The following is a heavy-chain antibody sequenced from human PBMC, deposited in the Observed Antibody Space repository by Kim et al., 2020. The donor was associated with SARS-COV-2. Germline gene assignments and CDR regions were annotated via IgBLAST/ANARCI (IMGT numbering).Heavy chain of an antibody. J-gene: IGHJ4*01. CDR1: GFTFSSYA. CDR3: AKEGAYYYGSGSYSPDY. D-gene: IGHD3-10*01. Sequence: GSLILSCAASGFTFSSYAMSWVRQAPGKGLEWVSVIYSGGSSTYYADSVKGRFTISRDNSKNTLYLQMNSLRAEDTAVYYFAKEGAYYYGSGSYSPDYW. V-gene: IGHV3-23*03. CDR2: IYSGGSST.